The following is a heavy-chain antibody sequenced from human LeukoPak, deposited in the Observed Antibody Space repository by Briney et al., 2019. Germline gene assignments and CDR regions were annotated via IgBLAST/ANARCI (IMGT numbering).Heavy chain of an antibody. D-gene: IGHD3-22*01. CDR3: ARASYHYDSSDSKGAFDI. Sequence: GGSLRLSCAASGFTFGSYAMHWVRQAPGKGLEWVAVISHEGSNKYNADSVKGRFTISRDNSMNTLYPQMNSLRAEDTAVYYCARASYHYDSSDSKGAFDIWGQGTMVTVSS. J-gene: IGHJ3*02. V-gene: IGHV3-30-3*01. CDR2: ISHEGSNK. CDR1: GFTFGSYA.